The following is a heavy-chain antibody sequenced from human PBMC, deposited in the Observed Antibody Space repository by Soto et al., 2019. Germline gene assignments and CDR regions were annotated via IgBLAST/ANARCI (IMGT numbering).Heavy chain of an antibody. J-gene: IGHJ6*03. V-gene: IGHV4-59*08. Sequence: QVQLQESGPGLVKPSETLSLSWSVSGGSISGHYWSWVRQTPGKGLELIGYMYYSGSTNYNPSLKRGVTSSVDTSKHHFSLRLTCVTAADTAVYYCARGPYYDLIWNYYYMDVWGKGTTVTVSS. CDR3: ARGPYYDLIWNYYYMDV. CDR2: MYYSGST. D-gene: IGHD3-16*01. CDR1: GGSISGHY.